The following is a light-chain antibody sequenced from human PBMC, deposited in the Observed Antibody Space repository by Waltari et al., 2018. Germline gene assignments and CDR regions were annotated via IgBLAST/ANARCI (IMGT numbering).Light chain of an antibody. J-gene: IGKJ2*01. CDR1: QSVLYSSNNKNY. CDR3: QQYYSTPPT. Sequence: IVMTQSPASLAVSLGERATINCKSSQSVLYSSNNKNYLAWYQQKPGQPPKLVIYWASTRESGVPDRFSGSWSGTDFTLTISSLQAEDVAVYYCQQYYSTPPTFGQGTKLEIK. V-gene: IGKV4-1*01. CDR2: WAS.